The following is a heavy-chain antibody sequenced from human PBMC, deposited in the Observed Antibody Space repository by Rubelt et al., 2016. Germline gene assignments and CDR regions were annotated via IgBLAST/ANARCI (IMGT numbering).Heavy chain of an antibody. D-gene: IGHD2-15*01. V-gene: IGHV4-34*01. CDR3: ARDPRPRLLGGFDY. CDR2: IYSSGRT. CDR1: GGSFSGYY. J-gene: IGHJ4*02. Sequence: QVQLQQWGAGLLKPSETLSLTCAVYGGSFSGYYWSWIRQPPGKGLEWIGYIYSSGRTYYNPSLKSRVTISIDTSKNQFSLKRTPVTAADPAVYYCARDPRPRLLGGFDYWGQGALVTVSS.